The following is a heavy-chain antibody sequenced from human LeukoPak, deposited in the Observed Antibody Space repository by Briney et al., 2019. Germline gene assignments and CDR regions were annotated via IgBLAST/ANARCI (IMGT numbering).Heavy chain of an antibody. CDR2: MSYDGSDK. J-gene: IGHJ5*02. CDR1: GFTFRNYG. Sequence: TGWSLRRSCAASGFTFRNYGMHGVRQAPGKGLERVAVMSYDGSDKYYADSVKGRFTISRDNYKNTLYLQMNSLRAEDTAVYYCAKGDCSTTSCYFDPWGQGTLVTVSS. CDR3: AKGDCSTTSCYFDP. D-gene: IGHD2-2*01. V-gene: IGHV3-30*18.